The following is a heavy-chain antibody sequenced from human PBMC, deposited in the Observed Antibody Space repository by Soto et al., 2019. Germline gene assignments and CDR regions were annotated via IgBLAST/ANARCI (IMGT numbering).Heavy chain of an antibody. V-gene: IGHV3-48*02. CDR2: ISSSSTI. Sequence: PGGSLRLSCAASGVTFSSYSMNWVRQAPGKGLEWVSYISSSSTIYYADSVKGRFTISRDNAKNSLYLQMNSLRDEDTAVYYCARETTYGSGSSSRPYYYYGMDVWGQGTTVTVSS. CDR3: ARETTYGSGSSSRPYYYYGMDV. CDR1: GVTFSSYS. J-gene: IGHJ6*02. D-gene: IGHD3-10*01.